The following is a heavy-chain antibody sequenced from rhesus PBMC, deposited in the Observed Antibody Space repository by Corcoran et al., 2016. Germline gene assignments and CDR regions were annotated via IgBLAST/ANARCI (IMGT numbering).Heavy chain of an antibody. CDR3: AKDEDDYGYYYTGEYFEF. J-gene: IGHJ1*01. V-gene: IGHV3S5*01. D-gene: IGHD3-9*01. CDR1: GFTFSSYG. Sequence: EVQLVETGGGLVLPGGSLKLSCAASGFTFSSYGMSWVRQAPGKGLVWVSGINRGGGSTNYADSVKSRFTISRDNSKNTLSLQMNSLRAEDTAVYYCAKDEDDYGYYYTGEYFEFWGQGALVTVSS. CDR2: INRGGGST.